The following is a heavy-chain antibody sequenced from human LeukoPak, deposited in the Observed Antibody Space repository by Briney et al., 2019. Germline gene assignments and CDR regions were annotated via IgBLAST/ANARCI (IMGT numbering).Heavy chain of an antibody. CDR1: GFTFSSYS. CDR3: ARDLAVPAVLFDY. J-gene: IGHJ4*02. Sequence: GGSLRLSCAASGFTFSSYSMNWVRQAPGKGLEWVSYISSSSSTIYYADSVKGRFTISRDNAKNSLYLQMNSLRAEDTAVYYCARDLAVPAVLFDYWGQGTLVTVSS. D-gene: IGHD2-2*01. V-gene: IGHV3-48*04. CDR2: ISSSSSTI.